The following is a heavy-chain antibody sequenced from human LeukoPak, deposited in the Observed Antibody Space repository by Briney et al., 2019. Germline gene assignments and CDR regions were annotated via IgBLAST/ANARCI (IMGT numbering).Heavy chain of an antibody. CDR1: GFSLSTSGVG. Sequence: SGPTLVNPTQTLTLTCTFSGFSLSTSGVGVGWIRQPPGKALGWLALIYWDDDKRYSPSLKSRLTITKDTSKNQVVLTMTNMDPVDTATYYCALELELRRGGPYFDYWGQGTLVTVSS. J-gene: IGHJ4*02. V-gene: IGHV2-5*02. D-gene: IGHD1-7*01. CDR3: ALELELRRGGPYFDY. CDR2: IYWDDDK.